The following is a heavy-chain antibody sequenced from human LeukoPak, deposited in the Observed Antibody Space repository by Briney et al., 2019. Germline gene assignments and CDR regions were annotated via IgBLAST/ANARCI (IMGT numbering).Heavy chain of an antibody. V-gene: IGHV3-30*18. Sequence: GGSLRLSCAASGFTFSSYGMHWVRQAPGKGLEWVAVISYDGSNKYYADSVKGRFTISRDNSKNTLYLQMNSLRAEDTAVYYCAKGGALTMVRGVIIPRGDAFDIWGQGTMVTVSS. CDR1: GFTFSSYG. CDR2: ISYDGSNK. J-gene: IGHJ3*02. D-gene: IGHD3-10*01. CDR3: AKGGALTMVRGVIIPRGDAFDI.